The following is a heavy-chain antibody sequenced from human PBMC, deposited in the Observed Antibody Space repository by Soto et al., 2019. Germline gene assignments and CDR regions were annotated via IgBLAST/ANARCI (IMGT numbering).Heavy chain of an antibody. D-gene: IGHD2-21*02. Sequence: QMQLVQSGGGVVQPGRSLRLSCAASGFTFSHYPTHWVRQAPGKGLEWVAVVSFDGSNKYYRDSVKGRFTISKDNGKNTLYLQMNDLRHEDTAVYYCARLPGPLVSVLYIYPVDARETPSDVDVWGQGTSVTVSS. J-gene: IGHJ6*02. V-gene: IGHV3-30*03. CDR3: ARLPGPLVSVLYIYPVDARETPSDVDV. CDR2: VSFDGSNK. CDR1: GFTFSHYP.